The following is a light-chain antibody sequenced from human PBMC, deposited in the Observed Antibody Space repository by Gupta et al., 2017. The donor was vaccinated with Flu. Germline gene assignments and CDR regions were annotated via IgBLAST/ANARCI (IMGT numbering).Light chain of an antibody. CDR3: QHSYSTNA. CDR1: QSISSY. CDR2: AAS. Sequence: DIQMTQSPSSLSASVGDRVTITCRASQSISSYLYWYQQKPGKAPKLLIYAASRLQSGVPSRFSGSGSGTDFTLTSSRRQDEDFANYYGQHSYSTNAFGHGTKVDIK. J-gene: IGKJ3*01. V-gene: IGKV1-39*01.